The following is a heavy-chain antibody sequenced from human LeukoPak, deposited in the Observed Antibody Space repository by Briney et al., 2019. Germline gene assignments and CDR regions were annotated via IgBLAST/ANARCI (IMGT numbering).Heavy chain of an antibody. J-gene: IGHJ4*02. V-gene: IGHV1-24*01. CDR3: ATVLRVRYNWNYCFDY. Sequence: ASVKVSCKVSGYTLTELSMHWVRQAPGKGLEWMGGFDPEDGETIYAQKFQGRVTMTEDTSTDTAYMELSSLRSEDTAVYYCATVLRVRYNWNYCFDYWGQGTLVTVSS. CDR2: FDPEDGET. CDR1: GYTLTELS. D-gene: IGHD1-7*01.